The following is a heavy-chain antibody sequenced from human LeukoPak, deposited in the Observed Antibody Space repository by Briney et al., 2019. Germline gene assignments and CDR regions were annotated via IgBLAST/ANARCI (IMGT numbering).Heavy chain of an antibody. CDR1: GFTFSTYS. Sequence: GGSLRLSCAASGFTFSTYSMNWVRQAPGKGLEWVSSISSSSSYIFSADSVKGRFTISRDNAKNSLYLQMNSLRAEDTAVYYCARALTTADAFGIWGLGTMVTVSS. D-gene: IGHD3-3*01. J-gene: IGHJ3*02. CDR3: ARALTTADAFGI. CDR2: ISSSSSYI. V-gene: IGHV3-21*01.